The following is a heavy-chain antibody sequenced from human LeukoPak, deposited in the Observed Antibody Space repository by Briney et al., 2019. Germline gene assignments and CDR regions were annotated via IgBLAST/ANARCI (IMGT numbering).Heavy chain of an antibody. CDR3: AKGNPGIVGTRDPFDI. CDR2: ISGSAVHT. V-gene: IGHV3-23*01. J-gene: IGHJ3*02. CDR1: GYTFSSHS. Sequence: GGSLRLSCAASGYTFSSHSMTWVRQAPGKGLEWVSAISGSAVHTYYADSVKGRFTISRDNSKNTLYLQMNSLRAEDTAIYYCAKGNPGIVGTRDPFDIWGQGTMVTVSS. D-gene: IGHD1-26*01.